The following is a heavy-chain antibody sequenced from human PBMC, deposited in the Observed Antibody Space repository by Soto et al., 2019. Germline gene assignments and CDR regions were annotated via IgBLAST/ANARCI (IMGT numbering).Heavy chain of an antibody. CDR2: ISGSGGST. CDR1: GFTFSSYA. D-gene: IGHD5-18*01. J-gene: IGHJ4*02. Sequence: GYLRLSCAASGFTFSSYAMSWVRQAPGQGLEWVSAISGSGGSTYYADSVKGRFTISRDNSKNTLYLQMNSLRAEDTAVYYWVKGAVYSSLTVDWGQRTLVTV. CDR3: VKGAVYSSLTVD. V-gene: IGHV3-23*01.